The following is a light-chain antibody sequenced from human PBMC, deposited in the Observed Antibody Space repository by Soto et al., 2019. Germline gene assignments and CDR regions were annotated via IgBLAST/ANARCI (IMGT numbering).Light chain of an antibody. CDR2: AAS. Sequence: IQLTQSPSSLSASVGDRVTITCRASQGISSSLAWYQQKPGKAPKLLIYAASALQSGVPSRFSGSGYGTDFTLTISSLQPEDSATYYCQQLNSIPPYTFGQGTKLEVK. J-gene: IGKJ2*01. CDR3: QQLNSIPPYT. CDR1: QGISSS. V-gene: IGKV1-9*01.